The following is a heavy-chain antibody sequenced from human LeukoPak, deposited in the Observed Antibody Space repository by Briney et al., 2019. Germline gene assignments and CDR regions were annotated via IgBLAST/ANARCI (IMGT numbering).Heavy chain of an antibody. Sequence: PGGSLRLSCAASGFTFSNYAMSWVRQAPGKGLEWVSGISDSGGSTYYGDSVKGRFTISRDNSKNTLYLQMNRLRAEDTAVYYCARYLGTVTIFYYYYGMDVWGQGTTVTVSS. J-gene: IGHJ6*02. CDR3: ARYLGTVTIFYYYYGMDV. CDR2: ISDSGGST. D-gene: IGHD4-17*01. CDR1: GFTFSNYA. V-gene: IGHV3-23*01.